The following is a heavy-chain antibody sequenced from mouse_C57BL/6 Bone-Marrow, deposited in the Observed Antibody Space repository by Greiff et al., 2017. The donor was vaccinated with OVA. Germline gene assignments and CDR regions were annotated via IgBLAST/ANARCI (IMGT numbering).Heavy chain of an antibody. J-gene: IGHJ3*01. V-gene: IGHV5-9-1*02. Sequence: EVKLVESGEGLVKPGGSLKLSCAASGFTFSSYAMSWVRQTPEKRLEWVAYISSGGDYIYYADTVKGRFTISRDNARNTLYLQRSSRKSEDTAMYYCTRVGAGTWGAWFAYWGQGTLVTVSA. D-gene: IGHD4-1*01. CDR2: ISSGGDYI. CDR3: TRVGAGTWGAWFAY. CDR1: GFTFSSYA.